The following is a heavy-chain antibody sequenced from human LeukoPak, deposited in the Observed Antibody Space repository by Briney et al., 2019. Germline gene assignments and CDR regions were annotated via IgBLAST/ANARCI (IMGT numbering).Heavy chain of an antibody. J-gene: IGHJ6*03. D-gene: IGHD1-26*01. Sequence: SETLSLTCTVSGGSISSGSYYWSWIRQPAGKGLEWIGRIYTSGSTNYNPSLKSRVTISVDTSKNQFSLKLSSVTAADTAVYYCARALGYYYYYYMDVWGKGATVTVSS. V-gene: IGHV4-61*02. CDR3: ARALGYYYYYYMDV. CDR2: IYTSGST. CDR1: GGSISSGSYY.